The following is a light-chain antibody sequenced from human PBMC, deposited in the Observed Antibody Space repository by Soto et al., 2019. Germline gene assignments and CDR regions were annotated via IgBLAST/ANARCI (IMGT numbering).Light chain of an antibody. V-gene: IGKV1-39*01. CDR2: AAS. CDR3: QQSYSTPPT. J-gene: IGKJ1*01. Sequence: DIQMTQSPSSLSASVGDRVTITCRASQSISSYFNWYQQKPGKAPKLLLYAASSLQSGVPSRFSGSGSGTAFTLTISSLQPEEFATYYCQQSYSTPPTFGQGTKVEIK. CDR1: QSISSY.